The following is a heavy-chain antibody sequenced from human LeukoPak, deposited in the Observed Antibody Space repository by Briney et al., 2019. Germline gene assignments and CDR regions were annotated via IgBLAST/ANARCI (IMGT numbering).Heavy chain of an antibody. Sequence: SETLSLTCAVYGGSFSGYYWSWIRQPPGKGLEWIGEINHSGSTNYNPSLKSRVTISVDTSKNQFSLKLSSVTAADTAVYYCARARGGTSSWYGGYFDYWGQGILVTVSS. J-gene: IGHJ4*02. V-gene: IGHV4-34*09. CDR2: INHSGST. CDR3: ARARGGTSSWYGGYFDY. CDR1: GGSFSGYY. D-gene: IGHD6-13*01.